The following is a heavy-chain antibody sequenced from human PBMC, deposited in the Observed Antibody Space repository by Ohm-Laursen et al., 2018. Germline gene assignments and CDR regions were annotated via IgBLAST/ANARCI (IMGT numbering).Heavy chain of an antibody. D-gene: IGHD5-12*01. J-gene: IGHJ2*01. CDR1: GGSISSGGYY. Sequence: SQTLSLTCTVSGGSISSGGYYWSWIRQHPGKGLEWIGYIYYSGSTYYNPSLKSRVTISVDTSKNQFSLKLSSVTAADTAVYYCARNTYSGYDYWYFDLWGRGTLVTVSS. V-gene: IGHV4-31*03. CDR3: ARNTYSGYDYWYFDL. CDR2: IYYSGST.